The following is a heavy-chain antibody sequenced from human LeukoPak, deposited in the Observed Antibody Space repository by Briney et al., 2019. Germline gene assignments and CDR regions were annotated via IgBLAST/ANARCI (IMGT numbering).Heavy chain of an antibody. D-gene: IGHD6-13*01. CDR1: GFTFSSYS. Sequence: GGSLRLSRAASGFTFSSYSMNWVRQAPGKGLEWVSSISSSSSYIYYADSVKGRFTISRDNAKNSLYLQMNSLRAEDTAVYYCARLWQQLVPDYWGQGTLVTVSS. V-gene: IGHV3-21*01. CDR3: ARLWQQLVPDY. CDR2: ISSSSSYI. J-gene: IGHJ4*02.